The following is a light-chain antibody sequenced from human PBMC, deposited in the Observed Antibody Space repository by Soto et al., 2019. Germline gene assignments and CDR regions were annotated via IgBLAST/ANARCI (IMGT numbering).Light chain of an antibody. CDR2: AAS. CDR1: QTISSW. Sequence: DIPMAHYPSTLSGCLFDSCHLXCRASQTISSWLAWYQQKPGKAPNLLIYAASTLESGVPSRFSGSGSGTEFTLTISSLQPDDFATYYCQQYNSYWTFGQGTKVDIK. CDR3: QQYNSYWT. V-gene: IGKV1-5*01. J-gene: IGKJ1*01.